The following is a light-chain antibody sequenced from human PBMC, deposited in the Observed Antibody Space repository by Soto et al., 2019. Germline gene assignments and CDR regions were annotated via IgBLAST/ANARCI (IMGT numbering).Light chain of an antibody. Sequence: IVMTQSPATLSVSPGERATLSCRASQSISTYLAWYQQKPGQAPRLLIFGASTRATDIPARFSGSGSGSEFTLTISSLQSEDFAVYSCQQYNNWPLVTFGGGTKVEIK. V-gene: IGKV3-15*01. CDR2: GAS. CDR3: QQYNNWPLVT. J-gene: IGKJ4*01. CDR1: QSISTY.